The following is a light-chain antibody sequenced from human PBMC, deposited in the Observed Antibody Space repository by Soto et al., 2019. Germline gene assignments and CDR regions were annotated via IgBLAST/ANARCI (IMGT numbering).Light chain of an antibody. V-gene: IGKV1-9*01. Sequence: DIQLTQSPSFLSASVGDRVTITCRASQGIANYLAWYHQKPGKAPKLLISVASILQSGVPSRCRGSQSETDFPLTIISLQPEDFATYYCLLLITNPIPFGQGTRLEIK. J-gene: IGKJ5*01. CDR1: QGIANY. CDR2: VAS. CDR3: LLLITNPIP.